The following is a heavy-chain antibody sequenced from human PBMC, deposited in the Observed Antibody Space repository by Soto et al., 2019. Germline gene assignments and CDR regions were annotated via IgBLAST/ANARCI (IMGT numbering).Heavy chain of an antibody. J-gene: IGHJ4*02. Sequence: PSGTLSLTCTVSGASISSYYWSWIRQPPGKGLEWIGYIYYSGSTNYNPSLKSRVTISVDTSKNQFSLKLSSVTAADTAMYYCARDTTPSLWGQGTLVSVSS. D-gene: IGHD1-1*01. V-gene: IGHV4-59*01. CDR1: GASISSYY. CDR3: ARDTTPSL. CDR2: IYYSGST.